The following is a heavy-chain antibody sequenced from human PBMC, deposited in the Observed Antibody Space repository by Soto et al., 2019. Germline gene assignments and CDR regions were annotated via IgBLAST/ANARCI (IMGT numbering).Heavy chain of an antibody. J-gene: IGHJ4*02. CDR3: VKGSSRVGPRILFDY. CDR1: GFTFSNSA. D-gene: IGHD1-26*01. V-gene: IGHV3-30*04. Sequence: GGSLRLSCAASGFTFSNSAIHWVRQAPGKGLEWLASTSYERSNKYYADSVKGRFTISRDNSKNMMCLQMNSLTTEDTAVYYCVKGSSRVGPRILFDYWGQGTLVTVSS. CDR2: TSYERSNK.